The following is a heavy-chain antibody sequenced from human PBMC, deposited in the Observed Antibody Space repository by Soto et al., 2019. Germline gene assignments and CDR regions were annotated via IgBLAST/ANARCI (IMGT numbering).Heavy chain of an antibody. D-gene: IGHD3-10*01. J-gene: IGHJ4*02. V-gene: IGHV3-23*01. Sequence: EVQLLESGGGLVQPGGSLRLSCAASGFTFSSYAMSWVRQAPGKGLEWVSAISGSGGSTYYADSVKGRFTISRDNSKNTLYLQMNSLRAEDTAVYYCAKDLSLWFGGRKDYFDYWGQGTLVTVSS. CDR2: ISGSGGST. CDR3: AKDLSLWFGGRKDYFDY. CDR1: GFTFSSYA.